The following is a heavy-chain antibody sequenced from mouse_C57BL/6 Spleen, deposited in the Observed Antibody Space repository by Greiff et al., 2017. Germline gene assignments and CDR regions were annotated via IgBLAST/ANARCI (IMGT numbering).Heavy chain of an antibody. D-gene: IGHD2-1*01. CDR2: ISYDGSN. J-gene: IGHJ2*01. Sequence: EVQLQQSGPGLVKPSQSPSLTCSVTGYSITSGYYWNWIRQFPGNKLEWMGYISYDGSNNYNPSLKNRISITRDTSKNQFFLKLNSVTTEDTATYYCARDGNYYFDYWGQGATLTVSS. CDR1: GYSITSGYY. V-gene: IGHV3-6*01. CDR3: ARDGNYYFDY.